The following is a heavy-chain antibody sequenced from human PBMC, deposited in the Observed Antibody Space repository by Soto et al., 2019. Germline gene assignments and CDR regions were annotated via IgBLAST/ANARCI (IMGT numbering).Heavy chain of an antibody. Sequence: XGSLKPSCAASVLAFSASSMNGCRQAAGKGLEWVSSSSSSSSYIYYADSVTGRFHISRDNAKNTLYLQMNSLRAEDTAVYYCARGKGVGVVPAAPYAMDVWGQGTTVTVSS. D-gene: IGHD2-2*01. CDR3: ARGKGVGVVPAAPYAMDV. V-gene: IGHV3-21*01. J-gene: IGHJ6*02. CDR2: SSSSSSYI. CDR1: VLAFSASS.